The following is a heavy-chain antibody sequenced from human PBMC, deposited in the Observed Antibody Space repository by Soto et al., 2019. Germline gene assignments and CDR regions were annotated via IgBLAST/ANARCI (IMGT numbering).Heavy chain of an antibody. CDR3: ARGPRYCSSTSCYTGDY. J-gene: IGHJ4*02. CDR2: IIPIFGTA. Sequence: QVQLVQSGAEVKKPGSSVKVSCKASGGTFSSYAISWVRQAPGQGLEWMGGIIPIFGTANYAQKFQGRVTITADKSTSTDYMELSSLRSEDTAVYYCARGPRYCSSTSCYTGDYWGQGTLVTVSS. CDR1: GGTFSSYA. D-gene: IGHD2-2*02. V-gene: IGHV1-69*06.